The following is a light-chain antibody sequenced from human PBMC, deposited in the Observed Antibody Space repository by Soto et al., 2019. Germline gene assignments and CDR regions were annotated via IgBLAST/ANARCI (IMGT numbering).Light chain of an antibody. CDR3: QSYDSSLSAVV. J-gene: IGLJ2*01. Sequence: QSVLTQPPAVSGAPGQRVTISCTGSSSNLGAGYDVHWYQHLPGTAPKLLIYGDNNRPSGVPDRFSGSKSGTSSSLASTGLQGEDEGDYNCQSYDSSLSAVVFGGGTKLTVL. V-gene: IGLV1-40*01. CDR2: GDN. CDR1: SSNLGAGYD.